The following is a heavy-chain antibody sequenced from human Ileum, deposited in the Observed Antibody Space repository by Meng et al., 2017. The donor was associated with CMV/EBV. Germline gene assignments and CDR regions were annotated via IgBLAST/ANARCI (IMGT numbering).Heavy chain of an antibody. Sequence: LTCPFSGFSRDASAVGLGWFRQPPGQAREWLAFIYWDDHKYYNASLQSTLTINKDTSKNHLVLTMTNMDPVDTATYYCAHGSGWLCDFWGQGILVTVSS. CDR1: GFSRDASAVG. D-gene: IGHD6-19*01. CDR3: AHGSGWLCDF. V-gene: IGHV2-5*02. J-gene: IGHJ4*02. CDR2: IYWDDHK.